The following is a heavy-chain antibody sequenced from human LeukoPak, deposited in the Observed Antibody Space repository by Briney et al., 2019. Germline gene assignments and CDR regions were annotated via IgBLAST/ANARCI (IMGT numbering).Heavy chain of an antibody. Sequence: GASVKVSCKVSGYTLTELSMHWVRQAPRKGLEWMGGFDPEDGETIYAQKFQGRVTMTEVTSTDTAYMELSSLRSEDTAVYYCATDLLTTVTTGPRDYWGQGTLVTVSS. CDR1: GYTLTELS. CDR3: ATDLLTTVTTGPRDY. J-gene: IGHJ4*02. V-gene: IGHV1-24*01. CDR2: FDPEDGET. D-gene: IGHD4-11*01.